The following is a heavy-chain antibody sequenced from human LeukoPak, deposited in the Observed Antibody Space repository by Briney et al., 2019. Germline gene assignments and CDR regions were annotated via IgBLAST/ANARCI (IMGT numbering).Heavy chain of an antibody. CDR2: IYSGGST. CDR3: ARGLDYYDSSGYLDAFDI. D-gene: IGHD3-22*01. V-gene: IGHV3-66*01. Sequence: GGSLRLSCTGSGIIGSSIYMSWVRQAPGKGLEWVSVIYSGGSTYYADSVKGRFTISRDNSKNTLYLQMNSLRAEDTAVYYCARGLDYYDSSGYLDAFDIWGQGTMVTVSS. J-gene: IGHJ3*02. CDR1: GIIGSSIY.